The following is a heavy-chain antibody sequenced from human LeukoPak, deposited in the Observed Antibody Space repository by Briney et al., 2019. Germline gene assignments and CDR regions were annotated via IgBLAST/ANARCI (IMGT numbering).Heavy chain of an antibody. V-gene: IGHV3-53*01. CDR2: IYSGGKT. CDR3: ARDSSGWAQCYFDL. CDR1: GFTVSSSY. D-gene: IGHD6-19*01. Sequence: PGGSLRLSCAASGFTVSSSYMSWVRQAPGKGLEWVSVIYSGGKTHYADSVDGRFTISRDKSENTLFLQMNSLRADDTAVYYCARDSSGWAQCYFDLGGRGTLVTVSS. J-gene: IGHJ2*01.